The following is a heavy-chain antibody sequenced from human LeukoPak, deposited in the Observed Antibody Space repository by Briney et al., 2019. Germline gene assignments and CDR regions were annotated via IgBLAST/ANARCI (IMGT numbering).Heavy chain of an antibody. CDR2: IIPILGIA. J-gene: IGHJ3*02. Sequence: GASVKVSCKASGGTFSSYAISWVRQAPGQGLEWMGRIIPILGIANYAQKFQSRVTITADKSTSTAYMELSSLRSEDTAVYYCATVPLRWFGELLWAFDIWGQGTMVTVSS. CDR1: GGTFSSYA. CDR3: ATVPLRWFGELLWAFDI. V-gene: IGHV1-69*04. D-gene: IGHD3-10*01.